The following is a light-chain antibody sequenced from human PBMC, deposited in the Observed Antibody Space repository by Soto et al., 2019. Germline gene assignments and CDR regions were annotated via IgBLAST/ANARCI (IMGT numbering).Light chain of an antibody. Sequence: QSALTQPRSVSGSPGQSVTISCTGTSSDVGGYNYVSWYQQHPGKAPKLMIYDVSKRPSGVPDRFSGSKSGNTASLTISRLQAEDEADYYCCSYAGSYTHYVFGTGTKVTVL. CDR1: SSDVGGYNY. CDR3: CSYAGSYTHYV. V-gene: IGLV2-11*01. J-gene: IGLJ1*01. CDR2: DVS.